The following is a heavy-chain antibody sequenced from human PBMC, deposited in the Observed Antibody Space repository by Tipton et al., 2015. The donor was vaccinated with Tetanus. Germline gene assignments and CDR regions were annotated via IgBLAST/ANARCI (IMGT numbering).Heavy chain of an antibody. V-gene: IGHV4-59*01. CDR2: IFYSGRT. CDR3: TRANFDFSKKGPFDS. Sequence: TLSLTCNVSGDSLTDFSWSWIRHPPGKGLEWIAYIFYSGRTPYNPSLKSRATISVDTAKNQFSLQLASVPAADTAVYVCTRANFDFSKKGPFDSWGQGILVIVSA. CDR1: GDSLTDFS. D-gene: IGHD3-3*01. J-gene: IGHJ4*02.